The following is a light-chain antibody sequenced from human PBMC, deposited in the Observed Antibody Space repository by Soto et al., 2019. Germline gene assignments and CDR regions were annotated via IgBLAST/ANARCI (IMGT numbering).Light chain of an antibody. CDR3: QQYNNWPRT. CDR1: QSIRST. J-gene: IGKJ1*01. V-gene: IGKV3-15*01. CDR2: DAS. Sequence: ETVMTQSPATLSVSPGERATLSCRASQSIRSTLAWFQQKPGQAPRLLIYDASKRATGIPARFSGSGSGTEFTLTISSLQSEDFAVYYCQQYNNWPRTFGQVTKVDIK.